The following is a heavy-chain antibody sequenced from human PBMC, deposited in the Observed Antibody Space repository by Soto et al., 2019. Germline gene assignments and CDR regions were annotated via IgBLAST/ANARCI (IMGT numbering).Heavy chain of an antibody. Sequence: QVQLVQSGAEVKKPGSSVKVSCKASGGTFSSYAISWVRQAPGQGLEWMGGIIPIFGTANYAQKFQGRVTITADESTSTAYMELSSLRSEDTAVYSCARERNSIYYYDSSGYYRFDYWGQGTLVTVSS. V-gene: IGHV1-69*12. CDR2: IIPIFGTA. CDR3: ARERNSIYYYDSSGYYRFDY. CDR1: GGTFSSYA. D-gene: IGHD3-22*01. J-gene: IGHJ4*02.